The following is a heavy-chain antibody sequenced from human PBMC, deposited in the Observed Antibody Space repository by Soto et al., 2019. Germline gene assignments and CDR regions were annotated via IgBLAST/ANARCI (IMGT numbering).Heavy chain of an antibody. CDR1: GFTFRNYG. V-gene: IGHV3-30*18. CDR2: ISSDGSNK. CDR3: AKSLSTATSFDY. J-gene: IGHJ4*02. Sequence: GGSLRLSCAASGFTFRNYGMHWVRQAPGKGLEWVAFISSDGSNKYYVDSVKGRFTISRDNSKNTLFLQMNSLRAEDTAVYYCAKSLSTATSFDYWGQGTPVTVSS.